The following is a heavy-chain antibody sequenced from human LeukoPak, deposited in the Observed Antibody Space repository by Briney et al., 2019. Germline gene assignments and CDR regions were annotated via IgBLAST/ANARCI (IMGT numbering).Heavy chain of an antibody. J-gene: IGHJ4*02. CDR2: IYHSGST. CDR1: GGSISTYY. V-gene: IGHV4-59*01. Sequence: SETLSLTCTLSGGSISTYYWSWIRQLPGKGLEWIGYIYHSGSTNYNPSLTSRVTISVDTSKNQFSLKLSSVTAADTAVYYCARGGGYASPIGYWGQGALVTVSS. CDR3: ARGGGYASPIGY. D-gene: IGHD5-12*01.